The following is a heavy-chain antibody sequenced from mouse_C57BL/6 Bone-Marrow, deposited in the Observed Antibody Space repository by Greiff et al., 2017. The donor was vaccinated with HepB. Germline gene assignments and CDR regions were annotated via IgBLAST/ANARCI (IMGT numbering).Heavy chain of an antibody. Sequence: EVQLQQSGPELVKPGASVKIPCKASGYTFTDYNMDWVKQSHGKSLEWIGDINPNNGGTIYNQKFKGKATLTVDKSSSTAYMELRSLTSEDTAVYYCARREGYGYAVFDYWGQGTTLTVSS. CDR2: INPNNGGT. J-gene: IGHJ2*01. CDR1: GYTFTDYN. D-gene: IGHD2-2*01. CDR3: ARREGYGYAVFDY. V-gene: IGHV1-18*01.